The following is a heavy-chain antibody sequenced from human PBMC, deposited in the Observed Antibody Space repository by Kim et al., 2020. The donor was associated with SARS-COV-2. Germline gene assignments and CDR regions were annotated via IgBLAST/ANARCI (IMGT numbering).Heavy chain of an antibody. V-gene: IGHV3-23*01. CDR2: IDGPTTNT. CDR3: ATWLQSHFDY. CDR1: GFAFSNFA. J-gene: IGHJ4*02. D-gene: IGHD4-4*01. Sequence: GGSLRLSCRTSGFAFSNFAMMWVRQTPEKGLEWVASIDGPTTNTHYPDSVKGRFTISRDNSQNTVYLHMSDLKAEDTAIYFCATWLQSHFDYWGQGTLVT.